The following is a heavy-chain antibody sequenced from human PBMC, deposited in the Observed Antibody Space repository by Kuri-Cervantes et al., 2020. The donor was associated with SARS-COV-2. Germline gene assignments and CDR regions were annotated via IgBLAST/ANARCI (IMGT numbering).Heavy chain of an antibody. D-gene: IGHD6-19*01. CDR3: ARRGAVAGTALYWYFDL. J-gene: IGHJ2*01. V-gene: IGHV4-39*01. Sequence: SETLSLTCTVSGGSISSSSYYWGWIRQPPGKGLGWIGSIYYSGSTYYNPSLKSRVTISVDTSKNQFSLKLSSVTAADTAVYYCARRGAVAGTALYWYFDLWGRGTLVTVSS. CDR2: IYYSGST. CDR1: GGSISSSSYY.